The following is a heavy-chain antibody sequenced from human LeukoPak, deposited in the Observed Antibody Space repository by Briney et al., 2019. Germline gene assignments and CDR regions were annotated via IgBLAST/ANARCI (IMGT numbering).Heavy chain of an antibody. CDR3: ARDATSVFDLDY. V-gene: IGHV3-21*01. Sequence: GGSLRLSCAASGFTFSSYSMNWVRQAPGKGLEWVSSISSSSSYIYYADSMKGRFTISRDNAKNSLYLQMNSLRAEDTAVYYCARDATSVFDLDYWGQGTLVTVSS. J-gene: IGHJ4*02. CDR1: GFTFSSYS. CDR2: ISSSSSYI.